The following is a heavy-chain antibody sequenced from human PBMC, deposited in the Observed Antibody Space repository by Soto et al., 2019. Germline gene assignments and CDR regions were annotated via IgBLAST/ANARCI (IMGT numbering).Heavy chain of an antibody. D-gene: IGHD3-10*01. CDR2: ISSSGSTI. J-gene: IGHJ6*03. V-gene: IGHV3-11*01. CDR1: GFTFSDYY. CDR3: ARGAYYYGSGSYYLYHYYYMDV. Sequence: PGGSLGLSCAASGFTFSDYYMSWIRQAPGKGLEWVSYISSSGSTIYYADSVKGRFTISRDNAKNSLYLQMNSLRAEDTAVYYCARGAYYYGSGSYYLYHYYYMDVWGKGTTVTVSS.